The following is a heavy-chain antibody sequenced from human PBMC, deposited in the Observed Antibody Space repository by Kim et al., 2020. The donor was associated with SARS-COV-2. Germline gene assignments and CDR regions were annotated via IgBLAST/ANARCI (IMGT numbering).Heavy chain of an antibody. CDR2: ISSSSSYI. Sequence: GGSLRLSCAASGFTFSSYSMNWVRQAPGKGLEWVSSISSSSSYIYYADSVKGRFTISRDNAKNSLYLQMNSLRAEDTAVYYCARDLVDGYKRFDYWGQGTLVTVSS. CDR1: GFTFSSYS. J-gene: IGHJ4*02. D-gene: IGHD5-12*01. V-gene: IGHV3-21*01. CDR3: ARDLVDGYKRFDY.